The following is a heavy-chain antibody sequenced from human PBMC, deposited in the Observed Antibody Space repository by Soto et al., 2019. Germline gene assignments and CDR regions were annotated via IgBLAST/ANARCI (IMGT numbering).Heavy chain of an antibody. CDR2: ILHDGSAE. D-gene: IGHD4-4*01. V-gene: IGHV3-30*03. J-gene: IGHJ6*02. CDR3: ARSRDGYSFYFYYGMDG. CDR1: GFPFSSYT. Sequence: SLRLSCTASGFPFSSYTMHWLRRAPGKGLEWMALILHDGSAEYYADSVKGRFTISRDNSKNTLYLQMNSLRAEDTAVYYCARSRDGYSFYFYYGMDGWGQGPTVTVSS.